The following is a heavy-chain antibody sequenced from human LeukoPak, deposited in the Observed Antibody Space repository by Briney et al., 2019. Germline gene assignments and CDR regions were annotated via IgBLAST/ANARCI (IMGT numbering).Heavy chain of an antibody. J-gene: IGHJ6*02. CDR1: GFTFSKAW. V-gene: IGHV3-30-3*01. Sequence: GGSLRLSCAASGFTFSKAWMNWVRQAPGKGLEWVAVISYDGSNKYYADSVKGRFTISRDNSKNTLYLQMNSLRAEDTAVYYCASGYYYGSGDFYYGMDVWGQGTTVTVSS. CDR3: ASGYYYGSGDFYYGMDV. CDR2: ISYDGSNK. D-gene: IGHD3-10*01.